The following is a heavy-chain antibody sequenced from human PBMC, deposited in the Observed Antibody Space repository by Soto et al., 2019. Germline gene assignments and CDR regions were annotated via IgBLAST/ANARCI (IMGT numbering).Heavy chain of an antibody. V-gene: IGHV3-9*01. CDR3: AKDMTDWNEGGYDY. J-gene: IGHJ4*02. CDR1: GFTFDDYA. D-gene: IGHD1-1*01. CDR2: ISWNSVSI. Sequence: EVQLVESGGGLVQPGRSLRLSCAASGFTFDDYAMHWVRQAPGKCLEWVSGISWNSVSIGYADSVKGRFTISRDNAKNSLYLQMNSLRAEDTALYYCAKDMTDWNEGGYDYWGQGTLVTVSS.